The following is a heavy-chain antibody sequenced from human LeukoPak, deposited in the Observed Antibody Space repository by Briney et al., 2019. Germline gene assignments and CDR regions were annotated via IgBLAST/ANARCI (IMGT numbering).Heavy chain of an antibody. Sequence: PSETLSLTCTVSGGSISSGGYYWCWIRQPAGKGLEWIGRIYTSGSTNYNPSLKSRVTISVDTSKSQFSLKLSSVTAADTAVYYCATDIAARPYYFDYWGQGTLVTVSS. CDR1: GGSISSGGYY. V-gene: IGHV4-61*02. CDR3: ATDIAARPYYFDY. D-gene: IGHD6-6*01. CDR2: IYTSGST. J-gene: IGHJ4*02.